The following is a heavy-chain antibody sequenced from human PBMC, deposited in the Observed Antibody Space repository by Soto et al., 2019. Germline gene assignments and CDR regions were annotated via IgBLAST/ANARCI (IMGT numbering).Heavy chain of an antibody. CDR2: RSSSGST. V-gene: IGHV4-59*08. D-gene: IGHD4-17*01. Sequence: SQMLSLTCTVSGVSIANYYWTLIRQSPERGLEWIGYRSSSGSTNCNPSLKSRLTLSVDTSRSQFSLRLTSVTAADAATYYRARRQAGDSGHYFDSWGQGALVTVSS. CDR3: ARRQAGDSGHYFDS. CDR1: GVSIANYY. J-gene: IGHJ4*02.